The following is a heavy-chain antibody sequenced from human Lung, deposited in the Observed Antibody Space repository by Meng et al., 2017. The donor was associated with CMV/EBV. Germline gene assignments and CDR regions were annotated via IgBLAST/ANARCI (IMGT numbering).Heavy chain of an antibody. Sequence: QWPLGGSGPPLVRPSETLSLTCAVSGDSITNHNWWAWVRQPPGKGLEWIGEIPHRGSSAYNPSLKSRVSMSIDKSKNQFSLKLTSVTAADTAVYHCLRRSGGSVWGQGTLVTVSS. CDR3: LRRSGGSV. CDR2: IPHRGSS. J-gene: IGHJ1*01. V-gene: IGHV4-4*02. D-gene: IGHD3-10*01. CDR1: GDSITNHNW.